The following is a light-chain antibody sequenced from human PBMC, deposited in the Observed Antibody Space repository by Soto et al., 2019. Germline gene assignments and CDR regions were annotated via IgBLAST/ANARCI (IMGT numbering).Light chain of an antibody. Sequence: DIVLAQSPGTLSLSPGERVTLSCRASQSVTNSFFAWYQQTSGKAPRLLIQAASRRATGVPDRFTGSGSGTEFTLTISRLEPEDFAVYYCQQYVSSPWAFGQGTKLEI. CDR2: AAS. CDR1: QSVTNSF. CDR3: QQYVSSPWA. J-gene: IGKJ1*01. V-gene: IGKV3-20*01.